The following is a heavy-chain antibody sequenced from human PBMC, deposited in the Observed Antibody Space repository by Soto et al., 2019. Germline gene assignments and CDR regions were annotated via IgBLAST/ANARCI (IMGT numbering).Heavy chain of an antibody. Sequence: EVQLVESGGGLVQPGGSLRLSCAASGFTFSNYDMHWVRQATGKGLEWVSAIGTAGDTYYPGSVKGRFTISRENAKNSLYRQMNSLRAGDTAVYYCARGGYDSDYYYYYGMDVWGQGTTVTVSS. D-gene: IGHD5-12*01. CDR1: GFTFSNYD. CDR3: ARGGYDSDYYYYYGMDV. J-gene: IGHJ6*02. V-gene: IGHV3-13*01. CDR2: IGTAGDT.